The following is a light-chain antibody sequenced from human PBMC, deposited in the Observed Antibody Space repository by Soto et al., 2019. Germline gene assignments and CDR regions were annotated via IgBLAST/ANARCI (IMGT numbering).Light chain of an antibody. CDR2: DVN. CDR3: SSYTSSTTLVV. Sequence: QSALTQPASVSGSPGQSITISCIGTSSDVGGYNYVSWYQHHPGKVPKLMIYDVNNRPSGVSNRFSGSKSGNTASLTISGLKAEDEADYYCSSYTSSTTLVVFGGGTKLTVL. V-gene: IGLV2-14*03. CDR1: SSDVGGYNY. J-gene: IGLJ2*01.